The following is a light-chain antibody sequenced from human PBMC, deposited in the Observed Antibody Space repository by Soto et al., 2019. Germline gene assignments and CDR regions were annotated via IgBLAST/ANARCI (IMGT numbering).Light chain of an antibody. CDR1: RDIDDY. V-gene: IGKV1-27*01. CDR2: DAS. Sequence: DIQMTQSPPSLSASVGDRVTITCRASRDIDDYLAWYQHIAGKAPKLLIYDASSLQPGVPSRFSSSGSGTYFTLTINSLQPEDVATYYCQKYTKAPWTFGQGTKV. J-gene: IGKJ1*01. CDR3: QKYTKAPWT.